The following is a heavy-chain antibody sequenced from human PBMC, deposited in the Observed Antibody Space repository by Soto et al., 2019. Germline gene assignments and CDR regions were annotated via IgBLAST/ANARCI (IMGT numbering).Heavy chain of an antibody. CDR3: ARQGEGSGSLDY. Sequence: QVQLQESGPGLVKPPGTLSLTCAVSGGSISSSSWWSWVRLPPGKGLEWIGEIYHSGTTNYNPSLKSRGTVSVDKSKNQFSLKLSSVTAAHTAVYFCARQGEGSGSLDYWGQGTLVTVS. CDR2: IYHSGTT. V-gene: IGHV4-4*01. J-gene: IGHJ4*02. CDR1: GGSISSSSW. D-gene: IGHD3-10*01.